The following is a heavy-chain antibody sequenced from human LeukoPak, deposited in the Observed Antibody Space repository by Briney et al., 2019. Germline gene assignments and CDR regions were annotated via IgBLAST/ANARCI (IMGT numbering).Heavy chain of an antibody. J-gene: IGHJ4*02. CDR1: GFTFSSYG. Sequence: SGGSLRLSCAASGFTFSSYGMHWVRQAPGKGLEWVSGINWNGGSTGYADSVKGRFTISRDNAKNSLYLQMNSLRAEDTALYYCARGIGYSAYWGQGTLVTVSS. D-gene: IGHD6-13*01. CDR2: INWNGGST. CDR3: ARGIGYSAY. V-gene: IGHV3-20*04.